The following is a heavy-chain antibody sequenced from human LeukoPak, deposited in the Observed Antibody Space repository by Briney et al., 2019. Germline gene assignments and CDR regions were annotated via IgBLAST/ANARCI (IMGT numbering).Heavy chain of an antibody. V-gene: IGHV4-39*07. Sequence: PSETLSLTCTVSGGSISSSSYYWGWIRQPPGKGLEWIGIIYYSGSTYYNPSLKSRVTLSVDKSKNQFSLKLSSVTAADTAVYYCARWSGSVTARNYYYYMDVWGEGTTVTVSS. CDR1: GGSISSSSYY. D-gene: IGHD6-6*01. CDR2: IYYSGST. J-gene: IGHJ6*03. CDR3: ARWSGSVTARNYYYYMDV.